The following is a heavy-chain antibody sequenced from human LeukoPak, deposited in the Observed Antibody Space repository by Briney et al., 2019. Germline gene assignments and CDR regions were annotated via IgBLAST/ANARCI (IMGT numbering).Heavy chain of an antibody. CDR3: AGDADTINWFFF. D-gene: IGHD3-16*01. J-gene: IGHJ5*01. Sequence: GGSLRLSCAASGFTFSSSWMHWVRQAPGKGLVWVSRIKSDGSGATYADSVKGRFTISRDNAKNTLYLQMNSLRAEDTAVYYCAGDADTINWFFFWGQGTLVTVSS. CDR2: IKSDGSGA. V-gene: IGHV3-74*03. CDR1: GFTFSSSW.